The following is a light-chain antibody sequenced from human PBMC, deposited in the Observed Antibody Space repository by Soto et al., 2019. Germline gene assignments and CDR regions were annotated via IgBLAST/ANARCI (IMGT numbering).Light chain of an antibody. Sequence: QSALTQPASVSGSPGQSITISCTGTSSDVGGYTSVCWHQQHPGKVPKLIIYEGSKRPSGLSSRFSGSKSGNTASLTISGLQSEGEADYHCYSYTSNSSLLFGGGTKLTVL. CDR2: EGS. CDR1: SSDVGGYTS. V-gene: IGLV2-14*01. J-gene: IGLJ2*01. CDR3: YSYTSNSSLL.